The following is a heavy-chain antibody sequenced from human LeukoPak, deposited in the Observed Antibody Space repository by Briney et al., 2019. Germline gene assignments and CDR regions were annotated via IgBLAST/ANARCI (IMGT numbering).Heavy chain of an antibody. Sequence: ASVKVSCKASGGTFSSYGISWVRQAPGQGLEWMGWISAYSSTTNYAQRFQGRVTMTTDTFTSTAYLELRSLRSDDTAVYYCARGYNYDTSGYPDDAFDIWGQGTMVTVSS. J-gene: IGHJ3*02. CDR2: ISAYSSTT. V-gene: IGHV1-18*01. CDR3: ARGYNYDTSGYPDDAFDI. D-gene: IGHD3-22*01. CDR1: GGTFSSYG.